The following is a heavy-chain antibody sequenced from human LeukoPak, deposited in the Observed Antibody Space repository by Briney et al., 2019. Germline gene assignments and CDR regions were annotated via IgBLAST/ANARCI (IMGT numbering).Heavy chain of an antibody. CDR1: GLTFSSYG. J-gene: IGHJ4*02. Sequence: PGGSLRLSCAASGLTFSSYGMHWVRQAPGKGLEWVAVISYDGSNKYYADSVKGRFTISRDNSKNTLYLQMNSLRAEDTAVYYCAKDGNLLSLPSLPYYFDYWGQGTLVTVSS. D-gene: IGHD1-26*01. CDR3: AKDGNLLSLPSLPYYFDY. CDR2: ISYDGSNK. V-gene: IGHV3-30*18.